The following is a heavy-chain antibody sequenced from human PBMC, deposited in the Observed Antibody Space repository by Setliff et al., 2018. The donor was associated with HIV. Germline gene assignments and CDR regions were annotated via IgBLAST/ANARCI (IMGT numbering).Heavy chain of an antibody. CDR2: ISYSGST. CDR3: TRHAGRENQLPHTYYYYMDV. D-gene: IGHD2-2*01. J-gene: IGHJ6*03. Sequence: LETLSLTCTVSGGSISSFFWSWIRQPPGKGLEWIGHISYSGSTNYNPSLKRRVTISVDTSKKQFSLKLSSVTAADTAVYYCTRHAGRENQLPHTYYYYMDVWGKGATVTVSS. V-gene: IGHV4-59*08. CDR1: GGSISSFF.